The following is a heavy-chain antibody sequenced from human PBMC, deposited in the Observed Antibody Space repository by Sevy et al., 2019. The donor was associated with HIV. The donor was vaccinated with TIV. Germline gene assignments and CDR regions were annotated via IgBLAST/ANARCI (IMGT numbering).Heavy chain of an antibody. CDR2: IYYTGST. D-gene: IGHD1-26*01. Sequence: SETLSLTCTVSGGSISSGAYYWSWIRQHPGTGLECIWYIYYTGSTYHNPSLRSRVTISVDTSKNQFSLRLSSVTAADTAVYYCARNKSRREGEYWFDPWGQGTLVTVSS. J-gene: IGHJ5*02. CDR1: GGSISSGAYY. V-gene: IGHV4-31*03. CDR3: ARNKSRREGEYWFDP.